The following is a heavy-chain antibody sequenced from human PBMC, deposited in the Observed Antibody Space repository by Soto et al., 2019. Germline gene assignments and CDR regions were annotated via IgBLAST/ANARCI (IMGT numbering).Heavy chain of an antibody. V-gene: IGHV5-51*01. CDR2: IYPGDSDT. J-gene: IGHJ6*02. D-gene: IGHD3-22*01. CDR3: ARHPYDSSGHYYYYYGMDV. Sequence: GESLKISCKASGYSFTRFWIGWVRQMPEKGLEWLGIIYPGDSDTRYSPSFQGQVTISADKSISTAYLQWSSLKASDTAIYYCARHPYDSSGHYYYYYGMDVWGQGTTATVSS. CDR1: GYSFTRFW.